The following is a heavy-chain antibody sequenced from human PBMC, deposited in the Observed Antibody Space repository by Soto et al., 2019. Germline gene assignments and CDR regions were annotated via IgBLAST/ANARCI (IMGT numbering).Heavy chain of an antibody. D-gene: IGHD5-12*01. CDR1: GFTVSSNY. V-gene: IGHV3-53*02. CDR3: ARGRGMATIGY. J-gene: IGHJ4*02. Sequence: EVQLVETGGGLIQPGGSLTLSCAASGFTVSSNYMSWVRQAPGKGLEWVSVIYSGGGTDYADSVKGRFTISRDNSKNTLHLQMNSLRAEDTAVYYCARGRGMATIGYWGQGTLVTVSS. CDR2: IYSGGGT.